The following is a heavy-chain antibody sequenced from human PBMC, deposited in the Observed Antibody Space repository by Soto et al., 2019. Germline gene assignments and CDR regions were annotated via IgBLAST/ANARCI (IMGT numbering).Heavy chain of an antibody. CDR2: INSDGSST. Sequence: EVQLVESGGGLVQPGGSLRLSCAASGFTFSSYWMHWVRQAPGKGLVWVSRINSDGSSTSYADSVKGRFTISRDNAKNKLYLQMNSLRAEDTAVYYCARDRGWFGEVRFDYWGQGTLVTVSS. J-gene: IGHJ4*02. CDR3: ARDRGWFGEVRFDY. V-gene: IGHV3-74*01. D-gene: IGHD3-10*01. CDR1: GFTFSSYW.